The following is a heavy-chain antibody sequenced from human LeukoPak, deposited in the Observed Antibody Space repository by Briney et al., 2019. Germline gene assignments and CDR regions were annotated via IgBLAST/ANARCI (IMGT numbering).Heavy chain of an antibody. CDR2: VYYSGST. D-gene: IGHD3-16*02. CDR1: GGSISSYF. J-gene: IGHJ5*02. V-gene: IGHV4-59*08. Sequence: SETLSPTCSVSGGSISSYFWSWIRQPPGKGLEWIGYVYYSGSTNYHPSLKSRVTISVDTSKNQVSLRLSSVTAADTAIYYCARQHYFGELSLPWFDPWGQGTLVTVSS. CDR3: ARQHYFGELSLPWFDP.